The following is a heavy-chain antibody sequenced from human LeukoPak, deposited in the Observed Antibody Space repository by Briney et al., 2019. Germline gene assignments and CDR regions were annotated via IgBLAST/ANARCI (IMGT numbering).Heavy chain of an antibody. V-gene: IGHV1-69*05. CDR1: GGTFSSYA. D-gene: IGHD3-22*01. Sequence: SVKVSCKASGGTFSSYAISWVRQAPGQGLEWMGGIIPIFGTANYAQKFQGRVTITTGESTSTAYMELSSLRSEDTAVYYCARDTGTYYYDSSGYYHYYYYMDVWGKGTTVTVSS. CDR3: ARDTGTYYYDSSGYYHYYYYMDV. J-gene: IGHJ6*03. CDR2: IIPIFGTA.